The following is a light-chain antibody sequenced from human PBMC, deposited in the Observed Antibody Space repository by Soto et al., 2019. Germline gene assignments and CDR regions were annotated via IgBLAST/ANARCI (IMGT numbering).Light chain of an antibody. CDR3: QRYGGASSLF. Sequence: EIVLTQSPAILSVSPGQRATLSCRASESLSSSYLAWYQQKPGQTPRVLIYGASSRATGIPDRFSGSGSGTDLALTISILELEHAAVDDCQRYGGASSLFFGQGTRLEIK. J-gene: IGKJ5*01. V-gene: IGKV3-20*01. CDR2: GAS. CDR1: ESLSSSY.